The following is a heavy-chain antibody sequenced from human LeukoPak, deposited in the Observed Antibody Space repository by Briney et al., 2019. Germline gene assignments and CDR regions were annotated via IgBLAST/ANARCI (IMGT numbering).Heavy chain of an antibody. J-gene: IGHJ6*02. D-gene: IGHD3-3*01. CDR3: ATDKYVEWSSGFYGMDV. V-gene: IGHV1-69*01. CDR1: GGIFNNYV. CDR2: IIPISETA. Sequence: SVKVSCTASGGIFNNYVRLSWVRQAPGQGLEWMGGIIPISETADYAQRFQGRVTIIADESTSTAYMELSSLRSEDTAVYYCATDKYVEWSSGFYGMDVWGQGTTVMVSS.